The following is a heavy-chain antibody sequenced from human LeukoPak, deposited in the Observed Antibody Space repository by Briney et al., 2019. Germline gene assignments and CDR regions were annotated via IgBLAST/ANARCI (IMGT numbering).Heavy chain of an antibody. Sequence: GESLKISCKGSGCSFTSYWIGWVRQMPGKGLEWMGVIYHGGSDTRHSPSLQGQVPMSTDKPTSTSSLQWSSLKASDTAMYYHARQDYYDSSASYWGQGTLVAVSS. V-gene: IGHV5-51*01. J-gene: IGHJ4*02. CDR2: IYHGGSDT. CDR3: ARQDYYDSSASY. D-gene: IGHD3-22*01. CDR1: GCSFTSYW.